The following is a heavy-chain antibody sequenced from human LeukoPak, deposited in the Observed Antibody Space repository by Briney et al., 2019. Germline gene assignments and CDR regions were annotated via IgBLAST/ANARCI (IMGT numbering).Heavy chain of an antibody. CDR1: GFTFSTYS. Sequence: GGSLRLSCAAPGFTFSTYSMNWVRQAPGKGLEWVSSISSSSDYIYYADSVKGRFSITRDNARNSLYLQMNSLRAEDTAVYYCARTPGERYCSGGSCYFHYYYMDVWGKGTTVTVS. D-gene: IGHD2-15*01. V-gene: IGHV3-21*01. J-gene: IGHJ6*03. CDR3: ARTPGERYCSGGSCYFHYYYMDV. CDR2: ISSSSDYI.